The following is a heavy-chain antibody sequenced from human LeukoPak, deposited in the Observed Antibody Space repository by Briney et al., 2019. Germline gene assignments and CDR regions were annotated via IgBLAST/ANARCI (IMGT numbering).Heavy chain of an antibody. CDR3: ARADYDFWSGYHTADYYYYYYMDV. V-gene: IGHV3-21*01. CDR1: GFTFSSYS. D-gene: IGHD3-3*01. CDR2: ISSSSSYI. J-gene: IGHJ6*03. Sequence: GGSLRLSCAASGFTFSSYSMNWVRQAPGKGLEWVSSISSSSSYIYYADSVKGRFTISRDNAKNSLYLQMNRLRAEDTAVYYCARADYDFWSGYHTADYYYYYYMDVWGKGTTVTVSS.